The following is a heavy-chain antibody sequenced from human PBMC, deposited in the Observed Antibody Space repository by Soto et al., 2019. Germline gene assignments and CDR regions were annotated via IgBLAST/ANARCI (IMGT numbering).Heavy chain of an antibody. J-gene: IGHJ4*02. CDR2: IYYSGST. D-gene: IGHD6-13*01. Sequence: SETLSLTCTVSGGSISSYYWSWIRQPPGKGLEWIGYIYYSGSTNYNPSLKSRVTISVDTSKNQFSLKLSSVTAADTAVYYCARDPGDSSSWYGGYFDYWGQGTLVTVS. CDR3: ARDPGDSSSWYGGYFDY. V-gene: IGHV4-59*01. CDR1: GGSISSYY.